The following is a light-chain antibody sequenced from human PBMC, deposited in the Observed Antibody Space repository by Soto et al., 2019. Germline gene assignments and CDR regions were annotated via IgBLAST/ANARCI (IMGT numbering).Light chain of an antibody. CDR3: QQYGSSPSYT. CDR2: VAS. CDR1: QSVSSSY. J-gene: IGKJ2*01. Sequence: EIVLTQSPGTLSLSPGERATLSCRASQSVSSSYLAWYQQNPGQPPRLLIYVASSRDTGIPDRLSGSGSGTDFTLTIIRLEPEDLAVYYCQQYGSSPSYTFGQGTKLEIK. V-gene: IGKV3-20*01.